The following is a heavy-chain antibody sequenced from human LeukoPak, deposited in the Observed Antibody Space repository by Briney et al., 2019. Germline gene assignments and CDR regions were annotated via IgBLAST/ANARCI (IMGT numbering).Heavy chain of an antibody. J-gene: IGHJ4*02. CDR3: ARDRSQRAYSYGPDGE. CDR2: INPNSGGT. Sequence: ASVKVSCKASGYTFTGYYMHWVRQAPGQGLEWMGWINPNSGGTNYAQKFQGRVTMTGDTSISTAYMELSRLRSDDTAVYYCARDRSQRAYSYGPDGEWGQGTLVTVSS. V-gene: IGHV1-2*02. D-gene: IGHD5-18*01. CDR1: GYTFTGYY.